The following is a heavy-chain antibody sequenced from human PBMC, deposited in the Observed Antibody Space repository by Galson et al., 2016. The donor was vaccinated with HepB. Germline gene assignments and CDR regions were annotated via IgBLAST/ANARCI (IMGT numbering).Heavy chain of an antibody. V-gene: IGHV4-30-4*01. CDR3: ARDLQLCGGDCYSSRRGSSYYSGMDV. D-gene: IGHD2-21*02. Sequence: PLSLTCTVSGGSISSGDYYWSWIRQPPGKGLEWIGYIYYSGSTFYNPSLKSRVAISVDTSKNQFSLKLSSVTAADTAVYYCARDLQLCGGDCYSSRRGSSYYSGMDVWGQGTTVTVSS. CDR2: IYYSGST. J-gene: IGHJ6*02. CDR1: GGSISSGDYY.